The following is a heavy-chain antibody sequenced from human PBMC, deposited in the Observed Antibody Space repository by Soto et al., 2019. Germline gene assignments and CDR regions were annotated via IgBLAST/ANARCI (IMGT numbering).Heavy chain of an antibody. J-gene: IGHJ5*02. D-gene: IGHD6-13*01. CDR2: ISYDGNTQ. CDR3: AREGVAPIAAAGTPGWFDP. V-gene: IGHV3-33*05. CDR1: GFTFSSYG. Sequence: GGSLRLSCAAAGFTFSSYGMHWVRQAPGKGREWGSLISYDGNTQYYVDSGKGRFTSSRDNSKKMLFLQMNSLRAEDTAVYYCAREGVAPIAAAGTPGWFDPWGQGTLVTVSS.